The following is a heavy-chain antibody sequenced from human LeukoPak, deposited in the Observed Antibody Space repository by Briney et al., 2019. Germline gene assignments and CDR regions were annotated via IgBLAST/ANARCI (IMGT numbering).Heavy chain of an antibody. CDR3: ARDLMGIGRYYFDY. V-gene: IGHV3-66*02. CDR2: IYSGGST. CDR1: GFTVSSNY. Sequence: PGGSLRLSCAASGFTVSSNYMSWVRQAPGKGLEWVSVIYSGGSTYYADSVKGRFTISRDNSKNTLYLQMNSLRAEDTAVYYCARDLMGIGRYYFDYWGQGTLVTVSS. J-gene: IGHJ4*02. D-gene: IGHD7-27*01.